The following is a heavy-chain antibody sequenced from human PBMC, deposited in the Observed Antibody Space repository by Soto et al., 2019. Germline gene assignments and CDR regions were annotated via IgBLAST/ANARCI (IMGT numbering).Heavy chain of an antibody. Sequence: SETLSLTCTVSGGSISSGDYYWSWIRQPPGKGLEWIGYIYYSGSTYYNPSLKSRVTISVDTSKNQFSLKLSSVTAADTAVYYCARVYFYDSSGHYPLVYYGMDVWGQGTTVTVSS. CDR3: ARVYFYDSSGHYPLVYYGMDV. CDR1: GGSISSGDYY. J-gene: IGHJ6*02. D-gene: IGHD3-22*01. CDR2: IYYSGST. V-gene: IGHV4-30-4*01.